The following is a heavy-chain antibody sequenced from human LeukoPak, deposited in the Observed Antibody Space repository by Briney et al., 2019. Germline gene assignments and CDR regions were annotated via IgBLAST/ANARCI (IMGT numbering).Heavy chain of an antibody. V-gene: IGHV7-4-1*02. CDR3: AREHLTVTTPNYYYYYYMDV. D-gene: IGHD4-17*01. CDR2: INTNTGNP. J-gene: IGHJ6*03. CDR1: GYTFTSYA. Sequence: HWASVKVSCKASGYTFTSYAMNWVRQAPGQGLEWMGWINTNTGNPTYAQGSTGRFVFSLDTSVSTAYLQISSLKAEDTAVYYCAREHLTVTTPNYYYYYYMDVWGKGTTVTVSS.